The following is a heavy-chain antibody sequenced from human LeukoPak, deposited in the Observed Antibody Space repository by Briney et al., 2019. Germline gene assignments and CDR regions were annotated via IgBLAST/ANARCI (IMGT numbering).Heavy chain of an antibody. V-gene: IGHV3-66*02. Sequence: GGSLRLSCAASASTVSSNYMNWVRQAPGKGLEWVSIIYSGGSTYYADSVKGRFTISRDISKNTLYLQMTSLRAEDTALYYCARTGPHYYDSSGYYWYAFDIWGQGTMVIVSS. D-gene: IGHD3-22*01. J-gene: IGHJ3*02. CDR2: IYSGGST. CDR1: ASTVSSNY. CDR3: ARTGPHYYDSSGYYWYAFDI.